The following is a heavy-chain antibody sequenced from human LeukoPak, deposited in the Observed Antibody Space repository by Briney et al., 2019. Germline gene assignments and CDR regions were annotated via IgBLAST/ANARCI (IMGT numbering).Heavy chain of an antibody. J-gene: IGHJ4*02. D-gene: IGHD5-18*01. Sequence: GGSLRLFCAASGFTFICYEIHWVRQAPGKGLEWLSCISTSGSTIYYADYVKGRFTISRDNARNSVYLQINSLRAEDTAVYYCARDGPGYSLDYWGQGTLVTVSS. V-gene: IGHV3-48*03. CDR3: ARDGPGYSLDY. CDR1: GFTFICYE. CDR2: ISTSGSTI.